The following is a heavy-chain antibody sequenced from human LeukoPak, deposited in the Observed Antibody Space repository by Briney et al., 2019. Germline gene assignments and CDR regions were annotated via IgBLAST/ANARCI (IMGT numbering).Heavy chain of an antibody. CDR2: ISWNSGSI. J-gene: IGHJ3*02. CDR3: AKDLGTFGGTSNDAFDI. V-gene: IGHV3-9*01. D-gene: IGHD1-26*01. Sequence: GGSLRLSCAASGFTFDDYAMHWVRQAPGKGLEWVSGISWNSGSIGYADSVKGRFTISRDNAKNSLYLQMNSLRAEDTAVYYCAKDLGTFGGTSNDAFDISGQGTMVTVS. CDR1: GFTFDDYA.